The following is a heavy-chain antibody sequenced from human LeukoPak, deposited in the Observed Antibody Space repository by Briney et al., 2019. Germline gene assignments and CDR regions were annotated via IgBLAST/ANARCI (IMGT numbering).Heavy chain of an antibody. Sequence: GGSLRLSCAASGFTFSTYWMHWVRQAPGKGLEWVSRINSNGSSTSYADSVKGRFTISRDNAKNSLYLQMNSLRGEDTALYYCAKGGIYRGYYYYYRDVWGKGTTVTISS. CDR3: AKGGIYRGYYYYYRDV. CDR2: INSNGSST. D-gene: IGHD6-13*01. J-gene: IGHJ6*03. V-gene: IGHV3-74*01. CDR1: GFTFSTYW.